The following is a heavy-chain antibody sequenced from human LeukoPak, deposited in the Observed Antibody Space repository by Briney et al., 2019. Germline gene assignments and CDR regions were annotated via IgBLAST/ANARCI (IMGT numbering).Heavy chain of an antibody. CDR1: GFTFSTYA. V-gene: IGHV3-48*01. CDR2: LGSSSSVI. J-gene: IGHJ6*03. Sequence: GSLRLSCAASGFTFSTYAMDWVRQAPGKGLEWVSYLGSSSSVIYHADSVKGRFTISRDNAKNSLYLQMNSLRTEDTAVYYCASSTTVTSRYYYYMDVWGKGTTVTVSS. D-gene: IGHD4-17*01. CDR3: ASSTTVTSRYYYYMDV.